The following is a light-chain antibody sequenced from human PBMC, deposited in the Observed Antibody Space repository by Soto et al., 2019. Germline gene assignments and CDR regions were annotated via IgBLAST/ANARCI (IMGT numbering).Light chain of an antibody. CDR2: DAS. CDR3: QQYHGFW. CDR1: HSINDW. Sequence: DNPLTQSPSSLSSSVGDRVTITCRARHSINDWLAWYQQKPGKAPKLLIYDASSLESGVPSRFSGGGSGTEFSLIINGLQPEDFATYYCQQYHGFWFGQGTKVE. V-gene: IGKV1-5*01. J-gene: IGKJ1*01.